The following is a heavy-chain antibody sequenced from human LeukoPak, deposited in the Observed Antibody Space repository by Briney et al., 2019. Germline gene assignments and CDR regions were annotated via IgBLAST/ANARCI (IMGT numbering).Heavy chain of an antibody. CDR2: INAGNGNT. Sequence: ASVKVSCKASGYTFISYAMHWVRQAPGQRLEWMGWINAGNGNTKYSQKFQGRVTITRDTSASTAYMELSSLRSEDTAVYYCARVPYGDYVPLDYWGQGTLVTVSS. CDR3: ARVPYGDYVPLDY. D-gene: IGHD4-17*01. CDR1: GYTFISYA. J-gene: IGHJ4*02. V-gene: IGHV1-3*01.